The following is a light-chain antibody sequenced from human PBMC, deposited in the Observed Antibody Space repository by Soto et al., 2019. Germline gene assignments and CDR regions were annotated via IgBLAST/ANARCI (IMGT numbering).Light chain of an antibody. J-gene: IGKJ1*01. Sequence: EVVMTQSPATLSVSPGEGATLSCRSSQTVSRNLAWYQQRPGQAPRVLIYDISNRAAGVPARFSGSGSETEFTLTIRSLQSEDFAVYYCQQYGRSPWTFGQGTKVDIK. V-gene: IGKV3-15*01. CDR3: QQYGRSPWT. CDR2: DIS. CDR1: QTVSRN.